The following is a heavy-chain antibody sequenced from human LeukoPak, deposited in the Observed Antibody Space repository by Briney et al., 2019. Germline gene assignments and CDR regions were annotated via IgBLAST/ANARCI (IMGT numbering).Heavy chain of an antibody. CDR2: IKEDGSEK. J-gene: IGHJ4*02. Sequence: GGSLRLSCEVSGFTFSIYWMSWVRQAPGKGLEWVANIKEDGSEKNYVDSVKGRFTISGDNARNSLYLQMDSLRAEDTAVYYCARAATVPFFDYWGQGTLLTVSS. V-gene: IGHV3-7*03. D-gene: IGHD2-15*01. CDR3: ARAATVPFFDY. CDR1: GFTFSIYW.